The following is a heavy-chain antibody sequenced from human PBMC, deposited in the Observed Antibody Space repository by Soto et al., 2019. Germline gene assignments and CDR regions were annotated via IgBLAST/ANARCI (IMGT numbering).Heavy chain of an antibody. D-gene: IGHD3-3*01. CDR1: GGSFSGYY. J-gene: IGHJ6*02. CDR2: INHSGST. V-gene: IGHV4-34*01. CDR3: ARSKGFLEWLPRYYYYYGMDV. Sequence: QVQLQQWGAGLLKPSETLSLTCAVYGGSFSGYYWSWIRQPPGKGLAWIGEINHSGSTHYNPSLKSRVTRSVDTSRNQFSLKLSAVTAADTAVYYCARSKGFLEWLPRYYYYYGMDVWGQGTTVTVSS.